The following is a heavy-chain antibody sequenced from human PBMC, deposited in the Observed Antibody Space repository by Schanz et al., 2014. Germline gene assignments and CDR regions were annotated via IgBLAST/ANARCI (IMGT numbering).Heavy chain of an antibody. J-gene: IGHJ4*02. CDR2: IRYDGSSK. CDR1: GFTFTSYS. D-gene: IGHD3-22*01. V-gene: IGHV3-30*02. CDR3: AKEDRNHNSDYVY. Sequence: VQLVESGGVVVQPGGSLRLSCAASGFTFTSYSMHWVRQAPGRGLEWVAFIRYDGSSKYYADSVRGRFTISRDDSKNTLYLQMNSLRPEDTAVYYCAKEDRNHNSDYVYWGQGTLVTVSS.